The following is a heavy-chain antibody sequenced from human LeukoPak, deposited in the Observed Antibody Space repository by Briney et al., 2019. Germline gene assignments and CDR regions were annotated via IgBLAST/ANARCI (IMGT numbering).Heavy chain of an antibody. V-gene: IGHV4-34*01. CDR2: INHSGST. J-gene: IGHJ4*02. CDR3: ARGGYSGYDWDY. D-gene: IGHD5-12*01. Sequence: PSETLSLTCAVYGGSFSGYYWSWIRQPPGKGLEWIGEINHSGSTNYNPSLKSRVTISVDTSKNQFSLKLSSVTAADTAVYYCARGGYSGYDWDYWGQGILVTVSS. CDR1: GGSFSGYY.